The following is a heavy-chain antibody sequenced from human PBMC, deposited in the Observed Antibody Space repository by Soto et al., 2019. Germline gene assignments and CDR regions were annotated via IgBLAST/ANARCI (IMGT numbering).Heavy chain of an antibody. J-gene: IGHJ6*02. CDR2: ISYDGSNK. Sequence: QVQLVESGGGVVQPGRSLRLSCAASGFTFSSYAMHWVRQAPGKGLEWVAVISYDGSNKYYADSVKGRFTISRDNSKNTLYMQMNSLGAEDTAVYYCARDIGWGGYSYGVYYYYGMDVWGQGTTVTVSS. D-gene: IGHD5-18*01. CDR3: ARDIGWGGYSYGVYYYYGMDV. CDR1: GFTFSSYA. V-gene: IGHV3-30-3*01.